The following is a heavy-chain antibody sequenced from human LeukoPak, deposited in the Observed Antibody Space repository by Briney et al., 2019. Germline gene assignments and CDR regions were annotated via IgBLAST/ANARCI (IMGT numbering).Heavy chain of an antibody. CDR2: IYNSGST. CDR1: GGSISTYY. Sequence: PSETLSLTCTVSGGSISTYYWSWIRQPPGKGLEWIAAIYNSGSTNYNPSLKSRVTISLDTSKNQFSLKLSSVTAADTAVYYCARDIVVVPLVMGWFDPWGQGTLVTVSS. V-gene: IGHV4-59*01. CDR3: ARDIVVVPLVMGWFDP. D-gene: IGHD2-2*01. J-gene: IGHJ5*02.